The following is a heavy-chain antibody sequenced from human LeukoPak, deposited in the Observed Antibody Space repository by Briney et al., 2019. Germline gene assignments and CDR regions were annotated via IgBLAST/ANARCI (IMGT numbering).Heavy chain of an antibody. CDR1: EFTFSNYC. D-gene: IGHD6-13*01. J-gene: IGHJ4*02. CDR2: IKSSGGST. CDR3: AKVTHIAAVGREDY. V-gene: IGHV3-23*01. Sequence: PGGSLRLSCAASEFTFSNYCISWVRQAPGKGLEWVSVIKSSGGSTYYADSVKGWFTISRDNSKNTLFLQMNSLRAEDTALYYCAKVTHIAAVGREDYWRQGTLVTVSS.